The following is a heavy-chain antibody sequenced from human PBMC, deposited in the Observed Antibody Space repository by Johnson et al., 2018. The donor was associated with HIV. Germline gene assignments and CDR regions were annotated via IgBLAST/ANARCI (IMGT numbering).Heavy chain of an antibody. J-gene: IGHJ3*02. Sequence: VQLVESGGGVVQPGRSLRLSCAASGFTFTSYALHWVRQAPGKGLEWVSYISSSGSTIYYADSVTGRFTISRDNAKNSVYLQMNSLRAEDTAVYYCARSRRWTGTVTRPLDAFDIWGQGTMVTVSS. CDR3: ARSRRWTGTVTRPLDAFDI. CDR1: GFTFTSYA. V-gene: IGHV3-48*04. D-gene: IGHD4-11*01. CDR2: ISSSGSTI.